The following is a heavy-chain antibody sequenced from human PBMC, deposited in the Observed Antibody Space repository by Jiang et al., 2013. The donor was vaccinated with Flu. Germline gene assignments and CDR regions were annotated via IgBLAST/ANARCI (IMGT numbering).Heavy chain of an antibody. Sequence: GSGLVKPSETLSLTCTVSGGSLSSSQYHWGWIRQRPGMGLEWIGNIHYNGSTFYNPSLKSRVTISVDTSKNQFSLKLSSMTAADTAVYYCARTKYEYFDFWGQGNPGHRLL. D-gene: IGHD2-2*01. J-gene: IGHJ4*02. CDR2: IHYNGST. V-gene: IGHV4-39*07. CDR3: ARTKYEYFDF. CDR1: GGSLSSSQYH.